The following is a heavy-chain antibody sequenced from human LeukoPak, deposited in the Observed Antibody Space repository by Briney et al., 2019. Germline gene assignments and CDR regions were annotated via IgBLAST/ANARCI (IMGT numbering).Heavy chain of an antibody. CDR1: GFTVSSNY. D-gene: IGHD3-10*01. CDR3: AREVVRGVIDY. J-gene: IGHJ4*02. V-gene: IGHV3-53*01. CDR2: IYSGGST. Sequence: PGGSLRLSCAASGFTVSSNYMSWVRQAPGKGLEWISVIYSGGSTYYADPVKGRFTISRDNSKNTLYLQMNSLRAEDTAVYYCAREVVRGVIDYWGQGTLVTVSS.